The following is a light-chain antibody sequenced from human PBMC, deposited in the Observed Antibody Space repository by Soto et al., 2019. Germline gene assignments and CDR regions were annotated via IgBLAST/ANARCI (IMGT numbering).Light chain of an antibody. CDR2: LNSDGSH. J-gene: IGLJ3*02. CDR1: SGHNSYA. Sequence: QDVVTQPPSASASLGASVKLTCTLSSGHNSYAIAWHQQQPEKGPRYLMKLNSDGSHRKGDGIPDRFSGSSSGAERYLTISSLQSEDEADYYCQTWSTYIRVFGGVTKHTVL. CDR3: QTWSTYIRV. V-gene: IGLV4-69*01.